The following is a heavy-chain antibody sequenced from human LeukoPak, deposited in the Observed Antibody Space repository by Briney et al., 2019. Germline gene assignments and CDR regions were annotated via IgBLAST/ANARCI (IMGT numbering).Heavy chain of an antibody. CDR2: IYYSGST. Sequence: PLETLSLTCTVSGGSISSSSYYWGWIRQPPGKGLEWIGSIYYSGSTYYNPSLKSRVTISVDTSKNQFSLKLSSVTAADTAVYYCASRYKYYYDSSGFWFDPWGQGTLVTVSS. CDR3: ASRYKYYYDSSGFWFDP. CDR1: GGSISSSSYY. V-gene: IGHV4-39*01. D-gene: IGHD3-22*01. J-gene: IGHJ5*02.